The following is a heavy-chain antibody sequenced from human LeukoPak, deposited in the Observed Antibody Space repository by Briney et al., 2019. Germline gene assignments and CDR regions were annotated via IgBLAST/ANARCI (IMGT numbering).Heavy chain of an antibody. D-gene: IGHD6-13*01. J-gene: IGHJ3*02. V-gene: IGHV3-64*01. Sequence: GGSLRLSCAASGFTFRNYAMHWVRQAPGKGLEYVSAISSNGGITYYANSVKGGFTISRDNSKNTLYLQMNSLRAGDTAAYYCVRIGQHPYRDAFDIWGQGTMVTVSS. CDR2: ISSNGGIT. CDR3: VRIGQHPYRDAFDI. CDR1: GFTFRNYA.